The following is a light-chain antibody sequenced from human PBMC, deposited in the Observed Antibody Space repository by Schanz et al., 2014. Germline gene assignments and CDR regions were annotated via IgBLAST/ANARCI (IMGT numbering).Light chain of an antibody. V-gene: IGKV3-20*01. CDR2: GAS. J-gene: IGKJ1*01. CDR1: QSVSSN. Sequence: EIVLTQSPGTLSLSPGERATLSCRASQSVSSNLAWYQQKPGQAPRLLIYGASTRAPGIPDRFSGSGSGTDFILTISRLEPEDFAVYYCQQYGSSPWTFGQGTKVEIK. CDR3: QQYGSSPWT.